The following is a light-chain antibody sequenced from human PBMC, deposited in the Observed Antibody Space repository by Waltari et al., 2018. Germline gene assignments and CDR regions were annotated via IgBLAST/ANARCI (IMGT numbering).Light chain of an antibody. Sequence: QSALTQPASVSGSPGQSITIPCTGFNSNVGSYNLVSWYQKHPGKAPKLLIYEGNRRPSGVSSRFSGSKSDNTASLTLSGLQAEDEADYYCCSNVGSSVFFGGGTKLTVL. CDR3: CSNVGSSVF. CDR2: EGN. J-gene: IGLJ2*01. V-gene: IGLV2-23*03. CDR1: NSNVGSYNL.